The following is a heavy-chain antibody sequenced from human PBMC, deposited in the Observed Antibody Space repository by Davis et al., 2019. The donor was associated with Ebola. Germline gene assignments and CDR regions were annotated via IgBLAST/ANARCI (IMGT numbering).Heavy chain of an antibody. CDR1: GFTFSSYA. Sequence: GESLKISCAASGFTFSSYAMHWVRQAPGKGLEWVAVISYDGSNKYYADSVKGRFTISRDNSKNTMYLQMNSLRVDDTAIYYCTRRRGGSSWEVLWGQGTLVTVSS. V-gene: IGHV3-30*14. D-gene: IGHD6-13*01. J-gene: IGHJ1*01. CDR3: TRRRGGSSWEVL. CDR2: ISYDGSNK.